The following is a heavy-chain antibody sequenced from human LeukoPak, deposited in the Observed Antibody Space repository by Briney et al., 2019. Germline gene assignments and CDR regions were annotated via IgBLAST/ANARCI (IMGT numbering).Heavy chain of an antibody. CDR3: ARATGDFWSGCYY. Sequence: ASVKVSCNASGYTFTGYYMHWVRQAPGQGLEWMGWINPNSGGTNYAQKFQGRVTMTRDTSTSTVYMELSSLRSEDTAVYYCARATGDFWSGCYYWGQGTLVTVSS. D-gene: IGHD3-3*01. CDR2: INPNSGGT. CDR1: GYTFTGYY. V-gene: IGHV1-2*02. J-gene: IGHJ4*02.